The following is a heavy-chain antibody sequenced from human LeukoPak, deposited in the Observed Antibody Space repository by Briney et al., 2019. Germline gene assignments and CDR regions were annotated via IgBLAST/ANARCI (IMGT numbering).Heavy chain of an antibody. CDR3: ARVSLVQYYFDY. D-gene: IGHD1-1*01. V-gene: IGHV1-18*01. CDR2: ISAYNGNT. Sequence: ASVKVSCKASGYTFTSYGISWVRQAPGQGLEWMGRISAYNGNTNYAQKLQGRVTMTTDTSTSTAYMELRSLRSDDTAVYYCARVSLVQYYFDYWGQGTLVTVSS. CDR1: GYTFTSYG. J-gene: IGHJ4*02.